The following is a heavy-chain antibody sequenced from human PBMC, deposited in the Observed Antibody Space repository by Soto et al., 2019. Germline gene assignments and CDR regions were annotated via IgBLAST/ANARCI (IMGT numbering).Heavy chain of an antibody. D-gene: IGHD2-15*01. J-gene: IGHJ4*02. CDR2: ISAYNGNT. Sequence: ASVKVSCKASGYTFTSYGISWVRQAPGQGLEWMGWISAYNGNTNYAQKLQGRVTMTTDTSTSTAYMELRSLRSDDTAVYYCARDPCSGSRGSCPEYWGQGTLVTVSS. CDR3: ARDPCSGSRGSCPEY. V-gene: IGHV1-18*01. CDR1: GYTFTSYG.